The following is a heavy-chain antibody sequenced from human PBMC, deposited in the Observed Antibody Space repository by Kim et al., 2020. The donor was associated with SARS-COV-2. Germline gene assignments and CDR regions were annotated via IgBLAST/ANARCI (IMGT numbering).Heavy chain of an antibody. J-gene: IGHJ4*02. CDR1: GYTFTGYY. CDR3: ARGDGNLYCSSTSCYSVRGLEVDY. Sequence: ASVKVSCKASGYTFTGYYMHWVRQAPGQGLEWMGWINPNSGGTNYAQKFQGRVTMTRDTSISTAYMELSRLRSDDTAVYYCARGDGNLYCSSTSCYSVRGLEVDYWGQGTLVTVSS. V-gene: IGHV1-2*02. D-gene: IGHD2-2*02. CDR2: INPNSGGT.